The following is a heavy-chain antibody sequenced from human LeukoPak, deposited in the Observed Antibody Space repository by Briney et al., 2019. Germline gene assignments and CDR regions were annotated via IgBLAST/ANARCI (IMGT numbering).Heavy chain of an antibody. CDR3: ARVRYSSGNYFDY. Sequence: SETLSLTCTVSGGSISSSSYYWGWIRQPPGKGLEWIGSIYYSGSTYYNPSLKSRVTISVDTSKNQFSLKLSSVTAADTAVYYCARVRYSSGNYFDYWGQGTLVTVSS. D-gene: IGHD6-19*01. CDR2: IYYSGST. CDR1: GGSISSSSYY. V-gene: IGHV4-39*01. J-gene: IGHJ4*02.